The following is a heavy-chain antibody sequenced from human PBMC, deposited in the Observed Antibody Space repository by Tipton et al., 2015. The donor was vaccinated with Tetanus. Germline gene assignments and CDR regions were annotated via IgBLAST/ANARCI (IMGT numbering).Heavy chain of an antibody. CDR3: ARYSIVATSNNWFDP. V-gene: IGHV4-30-4*01. Sequence: LRLSWSVSGGSISSTDYYWSWIRQPPGKGLEWIGYMYHSGQAYYNSSLKSRVVILVDTSKNQFSLKLSSVTAADTAVYYCARYSIVATSNNWFDPWGQGTLVTVSS. CDR2: MYHSGQA. J-gene: IGHJ5*02. CDR1: GGSISSTDYY. D-gene: IGHD5-12*01.